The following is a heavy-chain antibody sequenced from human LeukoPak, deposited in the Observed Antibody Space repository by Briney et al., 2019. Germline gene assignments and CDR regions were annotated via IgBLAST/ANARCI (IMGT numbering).Heavy chain of an antibody. V-gene: IGHV4-34*01. D-gene: IGHD3-3*01. CDR1: GGSISSYY. CDR2: INHSGST. J-gene: IGHJ5*02. Sequence: ETLSLTCTVSGGSISSYYWSWIRQPPGKGLEWIGEINHSGSTNYNPSLKSRVTISVDTSKNQFSLKLSSVTAADTAVYYCARSKYYDFWSGYLEWFDPWGQGTLVTVSS. CDR3: ARSKYYDFWSGYLEWFDP.